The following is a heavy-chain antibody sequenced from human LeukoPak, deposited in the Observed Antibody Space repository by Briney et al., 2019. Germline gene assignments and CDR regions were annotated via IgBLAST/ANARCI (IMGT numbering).Heavy chain of an antibody. CDR1: GGSISSGGYS. D-gene: IGHD1-1*01. CDR2: IYHSGST. CDR3: ARATTGTTRAFDI. Sequence: PSETLSLTCAVSGGSISSGGYSWSWIRQPPGKGLEWIGYIYHSGSTYYNPSLKSRVTISVDRSKNQFSLKLSFVTAADTAVYYCARATTGTTRAFDIWGQGTMVTVSS. V-gene: IGHV4-30-2*01. J-gene: IGHJ3*02.